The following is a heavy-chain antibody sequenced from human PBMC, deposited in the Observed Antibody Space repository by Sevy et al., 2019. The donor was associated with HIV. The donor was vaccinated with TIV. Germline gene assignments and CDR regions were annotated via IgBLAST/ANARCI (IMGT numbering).Heavy chain of an antibody. D-gene: IGHD6-13*01. Sequence: GGSLRLSCAASGFTFSSYWMSWVRQAPGKGLEWVANIKQDGSEKYYVDSVKGRFTISRDNAKNSLYLQMNSLRAEDTAVYYRARDQKLAYFDYWGQGTLVTVSS. J-gene: IGHJ4*02. V-gene: IGHV3-7*01. CDR3: ARDQKLAYFDY. CDR1: GFTFSSYW. CDR2: IKQDGSEK.